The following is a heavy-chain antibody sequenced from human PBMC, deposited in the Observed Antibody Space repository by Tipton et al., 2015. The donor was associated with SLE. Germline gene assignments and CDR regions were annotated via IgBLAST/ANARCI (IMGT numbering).Heavy chain of an antibody. D-gene: IGHD2-15*01. Sequence: GSLRLSCAASGFTFSAYAMSWVRQAPGKGLEWVSAISGSDGNTYYADSVKGRFSISRDNSKSTLSLQMNSLRVEDTAVYYCAKRRSCSSGDCSLGGAFDIWGQGTMVTVSS. CDR1: GFTFSAYA. J-gene: IGHJ3*02. CDR3: AKRRSCSSGDCSLGGAFDI. V-gene: IGHV3-23*01. CDR2: ISGSDGNT.